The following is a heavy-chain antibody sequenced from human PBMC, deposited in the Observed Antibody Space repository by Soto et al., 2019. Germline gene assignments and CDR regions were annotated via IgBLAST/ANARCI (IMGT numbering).Heavy chain of an antibody. J-gene: IGHJ2*01. V-gene: IGHV5-51*01. CDR3: ARSQFGSNWFFDL. CDR1: GYSSTTYW. Sequence: GEFLKISCKSSGYSSTTYWIGWVRQMPGKGLEWMGIIWPGDSDTRYSPAFQGQVNISIDKSINTAYLQWSSLKASDTAMYYCARSQFGSNWFFDLWGRGTLVTVSS. CDR2: IWPGDSDT. D-gene: IGHD3-16*01.